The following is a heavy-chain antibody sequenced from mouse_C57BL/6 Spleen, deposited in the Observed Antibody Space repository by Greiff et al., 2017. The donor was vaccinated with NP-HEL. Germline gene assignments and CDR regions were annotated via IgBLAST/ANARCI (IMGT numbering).Heavy chain of an antibody. J-gene: IGHJ2*01. CDR1: GYAFSSSW. Sequence: QVQLQQSGPELVKPGALVKISCKASGYAFSSSWMNWVKQRPGKGLEWIGRIYPGDGDTNYNGKFKGKATLTADKSSSTAYMQLSSLTSEDSAVYFCARQGYDVYFDYWGQGTTLTVSS. V-gene: IGHV1-82*01. CDR3: ARQGYDVYFDY. D-gene: IGHD2-2*01. CDR2: IYPGDGDT.